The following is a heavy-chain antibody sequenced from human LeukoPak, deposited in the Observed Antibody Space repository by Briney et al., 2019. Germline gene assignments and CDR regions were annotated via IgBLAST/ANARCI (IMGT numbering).Heavy chain of an antibody. CDR2: ISYDGSNK. Sequence: GGSLRLSCAASGFTFSSYGMHWVRRAPGKGLEWVAVISYDGSNKYYADSVKGRFTISRDNAKNSLYLQMNSLRTEDTAVYYCARGYCTSTRCYPNWFDPWGQGTLVTVSS. CDR1: GFTFSSYG. V-gene: IGHV3-30*03. D-gene: IGHD2-2*01. CDR3: ARGYCTSTRCYPNWFDP. J-gene: IGHJ5*02.